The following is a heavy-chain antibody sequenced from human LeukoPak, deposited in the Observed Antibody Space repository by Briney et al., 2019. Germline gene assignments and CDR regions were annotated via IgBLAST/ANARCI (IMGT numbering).Heavy chain of an antibody. J-gene: IGHJ4*02. Sequence: GGSLRLSCAASGFTFSSYSTNWVRQAPGKGLEWVSSISSSSSYIYYADSVKGRFTISRDNAKNSLYLQMNSLRAEDTAVYYCATGGFGELLAYYWGQGTLVTVSS. V-gene: IGHV3-21*01. D-gene: IGHD3-10*01. CDR1: GFTFSSYS. CDR3: ATGGFGELLAYY. CDR2: ISSSSSYI.